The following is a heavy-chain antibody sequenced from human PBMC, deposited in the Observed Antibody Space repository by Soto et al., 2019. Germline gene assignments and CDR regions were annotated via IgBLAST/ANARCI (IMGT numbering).Heavy chain of an antibody. CDR3: ARVGYSYGYVFDY. Sequence: SETLSLTCAVSGGSISSGGYSWSWIRQPPGKGLEWIGYIYHSGSTYYNPSLKSRVTISVDRSKNQFSLKLSSVTAADTAVYYCARVGYSYGYVFDYWGQGTLVTVSS. CDR2: IYHSGST. CDR1: GGSISSGGYS. D-gene: IGHD5-18*01. J-gene: IGHJ4*02. V-gene: IGHV4-30-2*01.